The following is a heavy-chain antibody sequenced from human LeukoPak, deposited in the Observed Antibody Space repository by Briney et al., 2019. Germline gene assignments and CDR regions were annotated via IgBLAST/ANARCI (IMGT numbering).Heavy chain of an antibody. J-gene: IGHJ3*01. CDR3: ARHGSSTS. D-gene: IGHD2-2*01. CDR1: DSISSYY. V-gene: IGHV4-59*05. CDR2: IYYSGST. Sequence: SETLSLTCTVSDSISSYYWSWIRQPPGKGLEWIGSIYYSGSTYYNPSLKSRVTISVDTSKNQFSLKLSSVTAADTAVYYCARHGSSTSWGQGTMVTVSS.